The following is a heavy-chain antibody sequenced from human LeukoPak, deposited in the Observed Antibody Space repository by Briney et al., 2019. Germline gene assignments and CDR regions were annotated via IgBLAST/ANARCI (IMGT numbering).Heavy chain of an antibody. V-gene: IGHV3-23*01. D-gene: IGHD3-16*01. CDR2: ISASGTDT. J-gene: IGHJ5*02. CDR1: GFTFSNYA. Sequence: PGGSLRLSCAASGFTFSNYAMTWVRQAPGKGLEWVSGISASGTDTYYADSLKGRFTISRDNSKNTLFLQMNSLRVEGTAIYYCANLGANWFDPWGQGTLVTVSS. CDR3: ANLGANWFDP.